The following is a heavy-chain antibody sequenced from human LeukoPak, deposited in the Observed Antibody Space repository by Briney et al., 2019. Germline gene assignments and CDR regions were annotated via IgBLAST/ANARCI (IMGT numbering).Heavy chain of an antibody. J-gene: IGHJ4*02. V-gene: IGHV4-34*01. CDR1: GGSFSDYY. D-gene: IGHD6-13*01. CDR3: ARVGTYTSSWYRFKYFDY. Sequence: KTSETLSLTCGVRGGSFSDYYWSWIRKSPGVGLEWIGEINHSGSTNYNPSLKSRVTISVDTPKNQSSLKLSSLTAADTAVYYCARVGTYTSSWYRFKYFDYWGQGTLVTVSS. CDR2: INHSGST.